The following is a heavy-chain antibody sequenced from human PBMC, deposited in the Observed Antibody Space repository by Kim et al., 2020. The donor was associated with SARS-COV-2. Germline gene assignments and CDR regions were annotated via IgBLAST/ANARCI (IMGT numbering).Heavy chain of an antibody. Sequence: GGSLRLSCAASGFTFSSYGMHWVRQAPGKGLEWVAVISYDGSNKYYADSVKGRFTISRDNSKNTLYLQMNSLRAEDTAVYYCAKDPADIVVVVAAPDYWGQGTLVTVSS. CDR3: AKDPADIVVVVAAPDY. CDR2: ISYDGSNK. J-gene: IGHJ4*02. CDR1: GFTFSSYG. V-gene: IGHV3-30*18. D-gene: IGHD2-15*01.